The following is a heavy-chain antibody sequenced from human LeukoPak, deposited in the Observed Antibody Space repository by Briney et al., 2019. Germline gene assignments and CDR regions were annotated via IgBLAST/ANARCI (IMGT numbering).Heavy chain of an antibody. CDR1: GLDFRSCA. CDR3: VQGSRTWGSFYFDY. D-gene: IGHD7-27*01. J-gene: IGHJ4*02. Sequence: GCSLRLSCAASGLDFRSCAMSWFRQAPGKGQEWVSGISASGGSTYYADSVKGRFTTSRDNSKNTLYLQMNSLRDEDTADYYCVQGSRTWGSFYFDYWGQGTLVTVSS. CDR2: ISASGGST. V-gene: IGHV3-23*01.